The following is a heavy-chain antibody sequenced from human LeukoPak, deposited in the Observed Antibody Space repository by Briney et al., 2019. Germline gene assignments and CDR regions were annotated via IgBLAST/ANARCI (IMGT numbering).Heavy chain of an antibody. CDR3: ASTITPSDIAVAGTLDY. V-gene: IGHV3-20*04. CDR1: GFTFDDYG. CDR2: INWNGGST. J-gene: IGHJ4*02. D-gene: IGHD6-19*01. Sequence: GGSLRLSCAASGFTFDDYGMSWVRQAPGKGLEWVSGINWNGGSTGYADSVKGRFTISSDNAKNSLYLQMNSLRAEDTALYYCASTITPSDIAVAGTLDYWGQGTLVTVSS.